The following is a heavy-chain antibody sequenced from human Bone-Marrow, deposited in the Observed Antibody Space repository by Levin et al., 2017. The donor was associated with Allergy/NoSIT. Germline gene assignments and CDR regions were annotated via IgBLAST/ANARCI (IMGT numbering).Heavy chain of an antibody. V-gene: IGHV1-18*01. CDR3: ARDLEYCGGDCYEDVFDR. D-gene: IGHD2-21*02. J-gene: IGHJ3*02. Sequence: PRASVKVSCKASGDTFTTHGISWVRQAPGQGLEWMGWISGYNGDTNYARKVQGRVTMTTDTSTSIAYMELRSLRSDDTALYYCARDLEYCGGDCYEDVFDRGGQGTMVTVSS. CDR2: ISGYNGDT. CDR1: GDTFTTHG.